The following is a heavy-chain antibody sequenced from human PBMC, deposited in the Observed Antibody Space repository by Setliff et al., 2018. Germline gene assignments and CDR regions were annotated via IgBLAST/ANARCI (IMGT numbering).Heavy chain of an antibody. J-gene: IGHJ4*02. D-gene: IGHD5-12*01. V-gene: IGHV3-30*02. CDR2: IRFDGINK. CDR1: GFPFDTYG. CDR3: AKEVMGLHLSGLDY. Sequence: RLSCVASGFPFDTYGMHWVRQAPGKGLEWVAFIRFDGINKYYADSVRGRFTISRDNSKTTLFLQMNSLRPEDTGIYYCAKEVMGLHLSGLDYWGQGNLVTVSS.